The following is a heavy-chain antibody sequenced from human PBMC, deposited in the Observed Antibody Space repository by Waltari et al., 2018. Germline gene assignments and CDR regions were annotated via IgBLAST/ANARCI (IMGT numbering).Heavy chain of an antibody. V-gene: IGHV4-38-2*02. CDR2: IYHSGST. CDR3: ASVNWGVDY. Sequence: QVQLQESGPGLVKPSETLSLTCTVSGYSISSGSYWGWIRQPPGKGLEWIGSIYHSGSTYYNPSLKSRVTISVDTSKNQFSLKLSSVTAADTAVYYCASVNWGVDYWGQGTLVTVSS. D-gene: IGHD7-27*01. CDR1: GYSISSGSY. J-gene: IGHJ4*02.